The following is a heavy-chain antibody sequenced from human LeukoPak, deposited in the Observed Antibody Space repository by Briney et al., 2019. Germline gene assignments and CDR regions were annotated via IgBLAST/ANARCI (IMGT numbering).Heavy chain of an antibody. V-gene: IGHV4-39*01. Sequence: PSETLSLTCTVSGGSVSSISYYWGWIRQPPGKGLEWIGTVYYRGNTYYNPTLRSRVTISLDTSKSQFSLKVTSVTAADTAVYYCVRRRDCTSSSCYSEYFDPWGQGTLVTVSS. CDR1: GGSVSSISYY. CDR2: VYYRGNT. J-gene: IGHJ5*02. D-gene: IGHD2-2*01. CDR3: VRRRDCTSSSCYSEYFDP.